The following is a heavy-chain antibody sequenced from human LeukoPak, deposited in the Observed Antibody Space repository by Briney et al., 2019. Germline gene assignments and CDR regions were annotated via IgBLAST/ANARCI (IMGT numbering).Heavy chain of an antibody. CDR1: GFTFSSYA. CDR2: ISGSGGNT. V-gene: IGHV3-23*01. J-gene: IGHJ4*02. Sequence: PGGSLRLSCAASGFTFSSYAMSWVRQAPGKGLEWVSAISGSGGNTYYADSVKGRFTISRDNSKNTLYLQMNSLRAEDTAVYYCARPYSSDWYYFDYWGQGTLVTVSS. CDR3: ARPYSSDWYYFDY. D-gene: IGHD6-19*01.